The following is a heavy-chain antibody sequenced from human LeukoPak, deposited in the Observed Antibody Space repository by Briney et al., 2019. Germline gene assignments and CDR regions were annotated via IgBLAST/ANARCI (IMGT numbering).Heavy chain of an antibody. CDR1: GYSISSGYY. V-gene: IGHV4-61*02. CDR2: IYTSEST. CDR3: ARRPVFGTLPTRNWFDP. D-gene: IGHD3-10*02. J-gene: IGHJ5*02. Sequence: SETLSLTCTVSGYSISSGYYWSWIRQPAGKGLEWIGRIYTSESTNYNPSLKSRVTISVDTSKNQFSLKLSSVTAADAAVYYCARRPVFGTLPTRNWFDPWGQGTLVTVSS.